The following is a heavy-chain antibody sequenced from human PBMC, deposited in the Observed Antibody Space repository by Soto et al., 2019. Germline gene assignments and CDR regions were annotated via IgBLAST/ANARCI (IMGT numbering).Heavy chain of an antibody. J-gene: IGHJ4*02. V-gene: IGHV3-30-3*01. CDR3: ARDIAAAGTTY. Sequence: QVQLVESGGGVVQPGRSLRLSCAASGFTFSSYAMHWVRQAPGKGLEWVAVISYDGSNKYYADSVKGRFTISRDNSKNTLYLQMNSLRAEGTAVYYCARDIAAAGTTYWGQGTLVTVSS. D-gene: IGHD6-13*01. CDR1: GFTFSSYA. CDR2: ISYDGSNK.